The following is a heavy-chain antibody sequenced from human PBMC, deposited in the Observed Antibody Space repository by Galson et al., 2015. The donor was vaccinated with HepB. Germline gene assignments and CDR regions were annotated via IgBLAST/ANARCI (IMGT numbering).Heavy chain of an antibody. Sequence: SLRLSCAGSGLTLSGYWMSWVRQTPGKGLVWVSRINNDGSTTTYADSVKGRFTISRDNAKNTPYLQMNSLRAEDTAVYYCARASRVDYWGQGTLVTVSS. J-gene: IGHJ4*02. V-gene: IGHV3-74*01. CDR1: GLTLSGYW. CDR3: ARASRVDY. CDR2: INNDGSTT.